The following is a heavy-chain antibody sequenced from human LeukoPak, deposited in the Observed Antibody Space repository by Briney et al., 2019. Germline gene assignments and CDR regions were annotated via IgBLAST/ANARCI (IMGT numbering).Heavy chain of an antibody. CDR2: IYTSGST. V-gene: IGHV4-61*02. Sequence: SETLSLTCTVSGGSISSGSYYWSWIRQPAGTGLEWIGRIYTSGSTNYNPSLKSRVTISVDTSKNQFSLKLSSVTAADTAVYYCARDQSYDFWSGYGWFDPWGQGTLVTVSS. J-gene: IGHJ5*02. CDR1: GGSISSGSYY. CDR3: ARDQSYDFWSGYGWFDP. D-gene: IGHD3-3*01.